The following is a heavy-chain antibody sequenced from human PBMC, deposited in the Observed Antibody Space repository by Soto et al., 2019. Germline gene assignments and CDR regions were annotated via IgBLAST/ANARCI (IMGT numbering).Heavy chain of an antibody. V-gene: IGHV4-4*02. Sequence: QVQLQESGPGLVKPSGTLSLTCAVSGGSISSSNWWSWVRQPPGKGLEWIGEIYHSGSTNYNPSLKSRVTISVDKSKNQFSLKLSSVTAADTAVYYCARDCVDSSGWYRGWFDPWGQGTLVTVSS. CDR2: IYHSGST. D-gene: IGHD6-19*01. J-gene: IGHJ5*02. CDR3: ARDCVDSSGWYRGWFDP. CDR1: GGSISSSNW.